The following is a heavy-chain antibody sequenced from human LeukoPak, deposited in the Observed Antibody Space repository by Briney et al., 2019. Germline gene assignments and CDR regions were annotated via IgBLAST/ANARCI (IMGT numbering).Heavy chain of an antibody. CDR1: GFTFNNAW. CDR2: IKSKTDGGTT. D-gene: IGHD3-10*01. Sequence: GGSLRLSCAASGFTFNNAWMSWVRQAPGKGLEWVGRIKSKTDGGTTDYAAPVKGRFTISRDDSKNTLYLQMNSLRAEDTAVYYCARDYHTPITMVRGVPPFPWGQGTLVTVSS. CDR3: ARDYHTPITMVRGVPPFP. J-gene: IGHJ5*02. V-gene: IGHV3-15*01.